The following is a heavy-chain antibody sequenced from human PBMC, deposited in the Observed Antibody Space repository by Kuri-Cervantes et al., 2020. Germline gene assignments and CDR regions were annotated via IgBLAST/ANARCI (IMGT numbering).Heavy chain of an antibody. CDR3: ARPGHEWLFTYFDY. Sequence: GGSLRLSCAGSRFTFSSYAMSWVRRAPGTGLEWVSPFSGSAGTTCNADSVKGRFTISGDSSKNSLYLQMNSLRAEDTAVYYCARPGHEWLFTYFDYWGQGTLVTVSS. V-gene: IGHV3-23*01. D-gene: IGHD3-3*01. CDR1: RFTFSSYA. J-gene: IGHJ4*02. CDR2: FSGSAGTT.